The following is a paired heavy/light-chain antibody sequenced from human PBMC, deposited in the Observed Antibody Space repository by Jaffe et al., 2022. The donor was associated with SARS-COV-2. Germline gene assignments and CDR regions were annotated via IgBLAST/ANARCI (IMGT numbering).Light chain of an antibody. J-gene: IGKJ5*01. Sequence: DIQMTQSPSSVSASVGDRVTITCRASQGISSWLAWYQQKPGKAPKLLIYAASSLQSGVPSRFSGSGSGTDFTLTISSLQPEDFATYYCQQVNSFPRTFGQGTRLEIK. CDR2: AAS. V-gene: IGKV1D-12*01. CDR3: QQVNSFPRT. CDR1: QGISSW.
Heavy chain of an antibody. D-gene: IGHD3-10*01. CDR2: IYSSGST. J-gene: IGHJ4*02. CDR1: GGSISSGSYY. Sequence: QVQLQESGPGLVKPSQTLSLTCTVSGGSISSGSYYWSWIRQPAGKGLEWIGRIYSSGSTNYSPSLKSRVTISVDTSKNQFSLKLSSVTAADTAVYYCARGGYYGSGRGGAEYYFDYWGQGTLVTVSS. CDR3: ARGGYYGSGRGGAEYYFDY. V-gene: IGHV4-61*02.